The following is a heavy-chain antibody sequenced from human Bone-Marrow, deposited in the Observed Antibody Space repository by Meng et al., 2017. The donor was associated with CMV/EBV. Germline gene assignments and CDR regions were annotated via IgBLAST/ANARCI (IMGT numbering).Heavy chain of an antibody. V-gene: IGHV3-30-3*01. J-gene: IGHJ3*02. CDR3: AKDLPTQWLVGGDAFDI. CDR2: ISYDGSNK. Sequence: GESLKISCAASGFTFSSYAMHWVRQAPGKGLEWVAVISYDGSNKYYADSVRGRFTISRDNSKNTLYLQMNSLRAEDTAVYYCAKDLPTQWLVGGDAFDIWGQGTMVTVSS. D-gene: IGHD6-19*01. CDR1: GFTFSSYA.